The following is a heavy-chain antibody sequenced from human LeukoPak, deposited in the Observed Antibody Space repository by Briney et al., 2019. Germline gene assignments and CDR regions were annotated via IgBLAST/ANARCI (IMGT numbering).Heavy chain of an antibody. D-gene: IGHD6-19*01. J-gene: IGHJ4*02. CDR1: GFTFSSFN. V-gene: IGHV3-21*01. CDR3: AREVGSGWNYFDL. CDR2: ISSRQNDV. Sequence: GGSLRLSCAASGFTFSSFNMNWVRQTPGKGLEWVSSISSRQNDVQYADSLEGRFTISRDNAKNSLCLQMNTLRAEDTAVYFCAREVGSGWNYFDLWGQGTLVTVSS.